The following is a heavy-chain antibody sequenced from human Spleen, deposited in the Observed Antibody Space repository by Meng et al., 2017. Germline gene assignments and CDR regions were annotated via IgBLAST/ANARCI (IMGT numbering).Heavy chain of an antibody. CDR3: ARVSRGWSGYYGY. V-gene: IGHV4-34*01. CDR1: GGSFSDYY. J-gene: IGHJ4*02. D-gene: IGHD3-3*01. Sequence: QVQTQHRGAGTLKPSATLSLTCVVSGGSFSDYYWSWIRQPPGKGLEWIGEINHSGSTNYNPSLKSRITISVDTSKNQFSLKLSSVTAADTAVYYCARVSRGWSGYYGYWGQGTLVTVSS. CDR2: INHSGST.